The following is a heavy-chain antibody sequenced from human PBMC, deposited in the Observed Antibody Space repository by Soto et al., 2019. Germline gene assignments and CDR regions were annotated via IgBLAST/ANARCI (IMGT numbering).Heavy chain of an antibody. J-gene: IGHJ4*02. CDR1: GFTLSTCA. V-gene: IGHV3-23*01. D-gene: IGHD3-10*01. Sequence: PGGSLRLSCAASGFTLSTCAMSWVRQAPGKGLEWVSAISGGGHSTFYADSVKGRFTISTDSSKNTLYLQMNSLRAEDTAVYYCAKDRAYNHYYSAYWGLGTLVTVSS. CDR2: ISGGGHST. CDR3: AKDRAYNHYYSAY.